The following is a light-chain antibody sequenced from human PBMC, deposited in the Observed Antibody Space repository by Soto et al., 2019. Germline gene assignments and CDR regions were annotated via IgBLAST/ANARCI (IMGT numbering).Light chain of an antibody. CDR3: QQTYSLPRT. J-gene: IGKJ1*01. Sequence: DVQMTQSPSSLSASVGDSVTIACRASQTVSKFVNWYQQKPGKVPDLLIYSASTLYSGVPSRFSGSGSGTEFTLTISNLQPEDFATYYCQQTYSLPRTFAQGTKVDMK. V-gene: IGKV1-39*01. CDR1: QTVSKF. CDR2: SAS.